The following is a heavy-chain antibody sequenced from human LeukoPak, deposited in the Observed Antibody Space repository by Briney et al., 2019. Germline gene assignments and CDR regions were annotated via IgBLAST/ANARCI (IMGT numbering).Heavy chain of an antibody. Sequence: GGSLRLSCAASGFTFSSYWMSWVRQAPGKGLEWVANIKQDGSEKYYVDSVKGRLTISRDNAKNSLYLQMNSLRAEDTAVYYCARTPRYCSGGSCYNFDYWGQGTLVTVSS. J-gene: IGHJ4*02. CDR2: IKQDGSEK. CDR1: GFTFSSYW. V-gene: IGHV3-7*01. D-gene: IGHD2-15*01. CDR3: ARTPRYCSGGSCYNFDY.